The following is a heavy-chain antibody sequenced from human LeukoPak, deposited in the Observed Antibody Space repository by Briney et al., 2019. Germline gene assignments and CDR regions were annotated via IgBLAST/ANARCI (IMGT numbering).Heavy chain of an antibody. D-gene: IGHD6-13*01. Sequence: SQTLSLTCTVSGGSISGGGYYWSWIRQHPGKGLEWIGYIYYSGSTYYTPSLKSRVTISVDTSKNQFSLKLSSVTAADTAVYYCARASEQQRESIDYWGQGTLVTDSS. J-gene: IGHJ4*02. CDR1: GGSISGGGYY. CDR3: ARASEQQRESIDY. V-gene: IGHV4-31*03. CDR2: IYYSGST.